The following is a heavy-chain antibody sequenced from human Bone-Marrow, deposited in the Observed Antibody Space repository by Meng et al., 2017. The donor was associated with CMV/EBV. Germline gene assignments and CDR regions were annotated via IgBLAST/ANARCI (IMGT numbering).Heavy chain of an antibody. J-gene: IGHJ6*02. D-gene: IGHD3-9*01. CDR2: ISYDGSNK. CDR3: ARGGNFLTWGMDV. Sequence: GGSLRLSCAASGFTFSSYAMYWVRQAPGKGLGWVAVISYDGSNKYYADSVKGRFTISRDNSKNTLYLQMNSLRAEDTAVYYCARGGNFLTWGMDVWGQGNTVTVSS. V-gene: IGHV3-30*04. CDR1: GFTFSSYA.